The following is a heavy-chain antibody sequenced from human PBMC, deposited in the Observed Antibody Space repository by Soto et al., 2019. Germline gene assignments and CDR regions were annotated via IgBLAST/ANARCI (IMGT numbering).Heavy chain of an antibody. V-gene: IGHV3-21*01. CDR1: GFTFSTYS. CDR3: ARDYNGSGSPAFDY. CDR2: ISSSSTYI. D-gene: IGHD3-10*01. J-gene: IGHJ4*02. Sequence: EVQLVEFGGGLVKPGGSLRLSCAASGFTFSTYSMNWVRQAPGKGLEWVSYISSSSTYIYYTDSVKGRFTITRDNAKNSLYLPMNSVRAEDTAVYSCARDYNGSGSPAFDYWGQGTLVTVSS.